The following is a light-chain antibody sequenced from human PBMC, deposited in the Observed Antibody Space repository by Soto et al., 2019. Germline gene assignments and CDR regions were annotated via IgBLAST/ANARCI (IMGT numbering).Light chain of an antibody. V-gene: IGLV2-14*01. CDR2: EVN. Sequence: QSVLTQPASVSGSPGQSITISCTGTSSDVGGYHYVSWYQLHPGKAPKLMVFEVNNRPSGVSYRFSGSKSGNTASLTISGLQAEDEADYFCSSYSISTAYLFGTGTKVTVL. CDR1: SSDVGGYHY. J-gene: IGLJ1*01. CDR3: SSYSISTAYL.